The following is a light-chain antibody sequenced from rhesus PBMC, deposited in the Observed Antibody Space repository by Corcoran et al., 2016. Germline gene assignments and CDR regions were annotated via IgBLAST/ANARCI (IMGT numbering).Light chain of an antibody. CDR1: ENVNNY. J-gene: IGKJ3*01. Sequence: DIQMTQSPSSLSASVGDRVTITCRTSENVNNYLHWYQQKPGKAPKLLIYKASTLQSGVPSRFSGSGSGTDYTFTLSSLQSEDVATYYCQHNYGTPFTFGPGTKLDIK. CDR3: QHNYGTPFT. V-gene: IGKV1-74*01. CDR2: KAS.